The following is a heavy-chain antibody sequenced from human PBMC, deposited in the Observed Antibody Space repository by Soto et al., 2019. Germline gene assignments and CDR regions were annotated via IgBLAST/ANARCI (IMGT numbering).Heavy chain of an antibody. V-gene: IGHV1-69*06. CDR2: IIPIFGTT. J-gene: IGHJ5*02. Sequence: ASVKVSCKASGGTISSYLISWVRQAPGQGLEWMGGIIPIFGTTNYAQKFQGRVTITADTSASTAYMELSSLRSEDTAVYYCARDRVVGATLMRWFDPWGQGTLVTVSS. CDR1: GGTISSYL. D-gene: IGHD1-26*01. CDR3: ARDRVVGATLMRWFDP.